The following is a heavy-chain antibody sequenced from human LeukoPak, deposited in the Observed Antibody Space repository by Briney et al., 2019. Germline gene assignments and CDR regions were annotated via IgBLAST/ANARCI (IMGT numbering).Heavy chain of an antibody. V-gene: IGHV4-39*01. Sequence: SETLSLTCTVSGGSISSSSYYWGWIRQPPGKGLEWIGSIYYGGSTYYNPSLKSRVTISVDTSKNQFSLKLSSVTAADTAVYYCARRGSLNWFDPWGQGTLVTVSS. J-gene: IGHJ5*02. CDR1: GGSISSSSYY. CDR3: ARRGSLNWFDP. D-gene: IGHD3-16*01. CDR2: IYYGGST.